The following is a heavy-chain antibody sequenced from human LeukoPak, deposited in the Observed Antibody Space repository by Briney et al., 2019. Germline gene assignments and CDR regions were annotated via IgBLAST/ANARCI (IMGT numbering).Heavy chain of an antibody. Sequence: GGSLRLSCAASGFTFDDYAMHWVRQAPGKGLEWVSGISWNSGSIGYADSVKGRFTISRDNSKNTLYLQMNSLRAEDPAVYYCAKDISYGGKEDYFDYWGQGTLVTVS. CDR1: GFTFDDYA. CDR2: ISWNSGSI. J-gene: IGHJ4*02. V-gene: IGHV3-9*01. CDR3: AKDISYGGKEDYFDY. D-gene: IGHD4-23*01.